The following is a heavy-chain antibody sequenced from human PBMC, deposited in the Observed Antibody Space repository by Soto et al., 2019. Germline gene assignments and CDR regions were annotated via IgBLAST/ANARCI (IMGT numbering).Heavy chain of an antibody. J-gene: IGHJ5*02. CDR2: IYYSGST. V-gene: IGHV4-30-4*01. CDR3: ATRTAPVGWFDP. Sequence: SETLSLTCPVSGGSISSGDYYWSWIRQPPGKGLEWIGYIYYSGSTYYNPSLKSRVTISVDTSKNQFSLKLSSVTAADTAVYYCATRTAPVGWFDPWGQGTLVTVSS. CDR1: GGSISSGDYY. D-gene: IGHD1-26*01.